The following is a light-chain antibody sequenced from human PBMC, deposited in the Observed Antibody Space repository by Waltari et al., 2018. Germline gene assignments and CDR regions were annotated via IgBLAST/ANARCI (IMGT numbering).Light chain of an antibody. Sequence: QSALTQPASVSGSPGQSIPISCTGTSSYVGGYNYVSWYQHHPGNVPKLIISEVNNRPSGVSHRFSGSKSGNTASLSISGLQTEDEADYYCSSYTSSTTLVFGTGTKVTVL. CDR1: SSYVGGYNY. CDR2: EVN. V-gene: IGLV2-14*01. J-gene: IGLJ1*01. CDR3: SSYTSSTTLV.